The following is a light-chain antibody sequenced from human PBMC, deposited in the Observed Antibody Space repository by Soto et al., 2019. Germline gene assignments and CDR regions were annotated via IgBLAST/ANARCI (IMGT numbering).Light chain of an antibody. V-gene: IGKV1-5*03. J-gene: IGKJ4*01. CDR1: QSISSW. Sequence: DIQMTQSPCTLSASVGDRVTITCRASQSISSWLAWYQQKPGKAPKFLTFKASSSESGAPSRCSGSGSGTELTLTISSLQPDEFATYSCQQYNTHPLTFAGGNKVEIK. CDR3: QQYNTHPLT. CDR2: KAS.